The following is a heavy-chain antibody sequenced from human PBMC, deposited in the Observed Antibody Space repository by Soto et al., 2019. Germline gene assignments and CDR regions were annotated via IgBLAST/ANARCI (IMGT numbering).Heavy chain of an antibody. D-gene: IGHD6-19*01. CDR1: GGSFSGYY. Sequence: QVQLQQWGAGLLKPSETLSLTCAVYGGSFSGYYWSWIRQPPGKGLEWIGEINHSGSTNYNPSLKSRVTISVDTSKSQFSLQLSSVTAADTAVYYCARGSGWYSQNPFFDYWGQGTLVTVSS. CDR3: ARGSGWYSQNPFFDY. V-gene: IGHV4-34*01. J-gene: IGHJ4*02. CDR2: INHSGST.